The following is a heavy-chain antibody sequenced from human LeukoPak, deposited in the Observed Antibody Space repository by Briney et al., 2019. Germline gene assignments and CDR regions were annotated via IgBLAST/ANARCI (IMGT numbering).Heavy chain of an antibody. Sequence: PGGSLRLSCAASGFTFSSYSMNWVRQAPGKGLEWVSSISSSSSYIYYADSVKGRFTISRDNAKNSLYLQMNSLRAEDTAVYYCARDSSSTYYYYYMDVWGKGTTVTVSS. CDR3: ARDSSSTYYYYYMDV. V-gene: IGHV3-21*01. D-gene: IGHD6-13*01. CDR2: ISSSSSYI. CDR1: GFTFSSYS. J-gene: IGHJ6*03.